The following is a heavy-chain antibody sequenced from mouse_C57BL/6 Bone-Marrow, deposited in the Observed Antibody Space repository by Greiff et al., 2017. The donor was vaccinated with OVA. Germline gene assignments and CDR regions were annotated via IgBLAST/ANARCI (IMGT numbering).Heavy chain of an antibody. CDR2: IYPRSGNT. Sequence: VMLVESGAELARPGASVKLSCKASGYTFTSYGISWVKQRTGQGLEWIGEIYPRSGNTYYNEKFKGKATLTADKSSSTAYMELRSLTSEDSAVYFCARGIYGGFAYWGQGTLVTVSA. CDR3: ARGIYGGFAY. J-gene: IGHJ3*01. CDR1: GYTFTSYG. D-gene: IGHD1-1*01. V-gene: IGHV1-81*01.